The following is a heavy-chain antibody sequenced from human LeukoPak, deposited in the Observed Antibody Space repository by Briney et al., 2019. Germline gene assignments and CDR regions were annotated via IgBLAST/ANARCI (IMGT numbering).Heavy chain of an antibody. CDR1: GGSISSGGYY. CDR3: ARVDTAMAYVDY. J-gene: IGHJ4*02. V-gene: IGHV4-31*03. Sequence: SETLSLTCTVSGGSISSGGYYWSWIRQHPGRGLEWIGYIYYSGSTYYNPSLKSRVTISVDTSKNQFSLKLSSVTAADTAVYYCARVDTAMAYVDYWGQGTLVTVSS. CDR2: IYYSGST. D-gene: IGHD5-18*01.